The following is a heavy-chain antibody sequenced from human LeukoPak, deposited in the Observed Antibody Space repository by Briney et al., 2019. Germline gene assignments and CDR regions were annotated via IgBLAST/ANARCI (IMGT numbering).Heavy chain of an antibody. D-gene: IGHD2-15*01. Sequence: GGSLRLSCAASGFTFSSYSMNWVRQAPGKGLEWGSSISSSSSYIYYADSVKGRFTISRDNAKNSLYLQMNSLRDEDTAVYYCARDAELKGYCSGGSCYSYYYYYMDVWGKGTTVTVSS. CDR1: GFTFSSYS. CDR3: ARDAELKGYCSGGSCYSYYYYYMDV. V-gene: IGHV3-21*01. CDR2: ISSSSSYI. J-gene: IGHJ6*03.